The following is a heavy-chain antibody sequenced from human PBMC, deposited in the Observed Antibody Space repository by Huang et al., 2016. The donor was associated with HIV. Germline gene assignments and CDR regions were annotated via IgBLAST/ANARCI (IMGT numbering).Heavy chain of an antibody. CDR2: INTNTGNP. CDR3: ARGLYSSSWAPFDY. J-gene: IGHJ4*02. Sequence: QVQLVQSGSELKKPGASVKVSCKASGYTFTSYARNWGRQAPGQGLEWMGWINTNTGNPTYAQGCTGRFVFSLETSVSTAYLQSSSLKAEDTAVYYCARGLYSSSWAPFDYWGQGTLVTVSS. CDR1: GYTFTSYA. D-gene: IGHD6-13*01. V-gene: IGHV7-4-1*02.